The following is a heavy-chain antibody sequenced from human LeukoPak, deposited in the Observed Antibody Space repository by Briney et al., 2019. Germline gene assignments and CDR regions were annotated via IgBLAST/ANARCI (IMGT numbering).Heavy chain of an antibody. V-gene: IGHV3-21*01. D-gene: IGHD5-12*01. CDR3: ASEYSGYVATSDP. CDR1: GFTFSSYS. Sequence: PGGSLRLSCAASGFTFSSYSMNWVRQAPGKGLEWVSSISSSSSYIYYADSVKGRFTISRDNAKNSLYLQMNSLRAEDTAVYYCASEYSGYVATSDPWGQGTLVTVSS. CDR2: ISSSSSYI. J-gene: IGHJ5*02.